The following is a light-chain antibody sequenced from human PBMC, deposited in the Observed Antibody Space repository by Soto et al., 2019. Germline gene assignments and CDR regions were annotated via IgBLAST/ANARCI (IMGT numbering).Light chain of an antibody. J-gene: IGKJ4*01. CDR1: HNLDKW. Sequence: DIQMTQSPSTLSASVGDRVTITCRASHNLDKWLAWYQQKPGKAPKLLIYEASSLQSGVPSRFSGSGSGTEFTLTITSLQPDDFATYFCQQYNTFLTFGGGTKVEIK. CDR2: EAS. V-gene: IGKV1-5*03. CDR3: QQYNTFLT.